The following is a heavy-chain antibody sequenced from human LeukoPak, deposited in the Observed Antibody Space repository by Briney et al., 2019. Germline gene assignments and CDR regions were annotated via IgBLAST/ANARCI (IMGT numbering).Heavy chain of an antibody. Sequence: GGSLRLSCAASGFTFSSYATHWVRQAPGKGLEWVAVISYDGSNKYYADSVKGRFTISRDNSKNTLYLQMNSLRAEDTAVYYCARDSYYYYYMDVWGKGTTVTVSS. V-gene: IGHV3-30*04. CDR2: ISYDGSNK. CDR3: ARDSYYYYYMDV. CDR1: GFTFSSYA. J-gene: IGHJ6*03.